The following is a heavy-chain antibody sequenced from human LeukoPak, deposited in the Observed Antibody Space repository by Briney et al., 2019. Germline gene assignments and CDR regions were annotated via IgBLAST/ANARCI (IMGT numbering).Heavy chain of an antibody. CDR2: INPNSGGT. V-gene: IGHV1-2*02. CDR3: ARDRYGDYAVINY. CDR1: GYTFTGYY. J-gene: IGHJ4*02. D-gene: IGHD4-17*01. Sequence: ASVKVSCKASGYTFTGYYMHWVRQAPGQGLEWMGWINPNSGGTNYVQKFQGRVTMTRDTSNSTAYMELSRLRSDDTAVYYCARDRYGDYAVINYWGQGTLVTVSS.